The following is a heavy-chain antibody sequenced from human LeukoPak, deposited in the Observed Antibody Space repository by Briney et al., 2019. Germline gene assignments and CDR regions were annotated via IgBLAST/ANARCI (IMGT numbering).Heavy chain of an antibody. D-gene: IGHD1-1*01. V-gene: IGHV3-21*01. CDR2: ISTSGDFI. Sequence: GGSLRLSCAASGFTFSNYSLNWVRQAPGKGLEWVSCISTSGDFIYYADSVRGRFTISRDNAKNSLYLQMNSLRAEDTAVYYCARDFRTTGTTAGFDYWGQGTLVTVSS. CDR1: GFTFSNYS. CDR3: ARDFRTTGTTAGFDY. J-gene: IGHJ4*02.